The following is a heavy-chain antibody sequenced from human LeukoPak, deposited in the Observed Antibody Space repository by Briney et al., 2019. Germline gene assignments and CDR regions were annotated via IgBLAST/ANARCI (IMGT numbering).Heavy chain of an antibody. J-gene: IGHJ6*03. V-gene: IGHV4-59*01. D-gene: IGHD4-11*01. CDR2: FYNSGRS. CDR3: ARGAWAKKTTVTPSLSPQYMDV. Sequence: SETLSLTCTVSDDSISDYYRGWIRQPPGKGLEWIGYFYNSGRSTYNPSLKSRVTISADTSKNHFSLKLNSVTTADTAVYYCARGAWAKKTTVTPSLSPQYMDVWGKGTTVTVSS. CDR1: DDSISDYY.